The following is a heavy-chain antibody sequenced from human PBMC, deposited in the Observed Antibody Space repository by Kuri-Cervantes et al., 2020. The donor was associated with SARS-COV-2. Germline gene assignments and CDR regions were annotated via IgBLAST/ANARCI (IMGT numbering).Heavy chain of an antibody. CDR1: GFTFSSFA. D-gene: IGHD5-18*01. CDR3: ASRNAAMVFSSDY. Sequence: GESLKISCAASGFTFSSFAMNWVRQAPGKGLEWVSYISSSGSTIYYADSVKGRFTISRDNFENTVYLRMNSLRAEDTAVYYCASRNAAMVFSSDYWGQGTLVTVSS. CDR2: ISSSGSTI. V-gene: IGHV3-48*04. J-gene: IGHJ4*02.